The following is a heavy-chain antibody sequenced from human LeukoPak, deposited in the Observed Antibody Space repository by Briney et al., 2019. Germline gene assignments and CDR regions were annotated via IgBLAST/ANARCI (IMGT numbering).Heavy chain of an antibody. Sequence: SETLSLTCAVYGGSFSGYYWSWIRQPPGKGLEWIGEISHSGSTNYNPSLKSRVTISVDTSKNQFSLKLSSVTAADTAVYYCARHHRGYYYYYYYMDVWGKGTTVTVSS. D-gene: IGHD5-12*01. CDR2: ISHSGST. CDR3: ARHHRGYYYYYYYMDV. J-gene: IGHJ6*03. CDR1: GGSFSGYY. V-gene: IGHV4-34*01.